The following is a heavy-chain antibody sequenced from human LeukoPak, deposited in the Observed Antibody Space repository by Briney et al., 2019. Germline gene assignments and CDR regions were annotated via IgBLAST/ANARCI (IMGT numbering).Heavy chain of an antibody. J-gene: IGHJ6*02. D-gene: IGHD2-2*03. V-gene: IGHV4-59*08. Sequence: SETLSLTCTVSGGSISSYYWSWIRQPPGKGLEWIGYIYYSGSTNYNPSLKSRVTISVDTSENQFSLKLSSVTAADTAVYYCARLAIVVVPAAMYYYGMDVWGQGTTVTVSS. CDR1: GGSISSYY. CDR3: ARLAIVVVPAAMYYYGMDV. CDR2: IYYSGST.